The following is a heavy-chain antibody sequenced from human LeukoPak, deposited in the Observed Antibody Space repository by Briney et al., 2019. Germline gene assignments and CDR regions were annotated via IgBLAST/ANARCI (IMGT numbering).Heavy chain of an antibody. Sequence: GGSLRLSCAVSGFTFSAYPFHWVRQAPGKELEWVAAISTDAYYKYHGDSVRGRFAISRDNYMNSLYLQLNGLRAEDTAVYYCARSVIPGRWYFDLWGRGTLVTVSS. CDR2: ISTDAYYK. J-gene: IGHJ2*01. CDR3: ARSVIPGRWYFDL. V-gene: IGHV3-30*09. D-gene: IGHD2-21*01. CDR1: GFTFSAYP.